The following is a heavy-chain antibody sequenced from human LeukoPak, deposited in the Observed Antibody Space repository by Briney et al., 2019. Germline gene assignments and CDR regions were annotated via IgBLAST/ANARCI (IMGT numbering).Heavy chain of an antibody. Sequence: GESLKISCKGSGYSFTYYWIGWVRQMPGKGLEWMGITYPGDSDTRYRPSFQGQVTISVDKSISTAYLQWSSLKASDTAMYYCATQDGNSKYYFDYWGQGTLVTVSS. CDR2: TYPGDSDT. J-gene: IGHJ4*02. CDR1: GYSFTYYW. D-gene: IGHD1-1*01. V-gene: IGHV5-51*01. CDR3: ATQDGNSKYYFDY.